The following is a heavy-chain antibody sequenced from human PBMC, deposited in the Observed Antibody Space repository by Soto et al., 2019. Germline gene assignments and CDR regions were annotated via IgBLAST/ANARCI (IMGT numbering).Heavy chain of an antibody. J-gene: IGHJ5*02. D-gene: IGHD3-22*01. CDR1: GGSVSSGSFY. CDR3: ARVNYYDSGGVYWFAP. V-gene: IGHV4-61*01. Sequence: QVQLRESCPGLVKPSETLSLTCTVSGGSVSSGSFYWSWIRQPPGTGLEWIAYIYYSGSTNYNPSLKSRVTISVATSKTQFSLKLSSLTAADTAVYYCARVNYYDSGGVYWFAPWGQGTLVTVSS. CDR2: IYYSGST.